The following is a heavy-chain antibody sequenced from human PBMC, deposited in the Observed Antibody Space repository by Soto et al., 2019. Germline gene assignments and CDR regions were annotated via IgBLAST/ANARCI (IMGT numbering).Heavy chain of an antibody. J-gene: IGHJ3*02. CDR2: IYWDDDK. Sequence: SGPTLVNPTQTLTVTCTFSGFSLNTNGVGVAWIRQPPGKALECLGIIYWDDDKYYSPSLSSRLTIIKDTSKSQVVLTMTNTDPVDTATYYCAHRNIVASGRDVFAIWGQGTMVTVSS. CDR3: AHRNIVASGRDVFAI. V-gene: IGHV2-5*02. D-gene: IGHD5-12*01. CDR1: GFSLNTNGVG.